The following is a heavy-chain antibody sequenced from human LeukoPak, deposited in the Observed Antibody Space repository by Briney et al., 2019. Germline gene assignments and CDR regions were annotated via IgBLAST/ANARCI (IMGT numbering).Heavy chain of an antibody. J-gene: IGHJ5*02. D-gene: IGHD3-16*01. Sequence: ASVKVSCKASGYTFTSNGISWVRQAPGQGLRWMGWINTYNGNTIYAQKLQGRVTMTTDTSTSTAYMELRSLRSDDTAVYYCARDLVHHRLLGTAYNWFDPWGQGTLVTVSS. CDR1: GYTFTSNG. CDR2: INTYNGNT. CDR3: ARDLVHHRLLGTAYNWFDP. V-gene: IGHV1-18*01.